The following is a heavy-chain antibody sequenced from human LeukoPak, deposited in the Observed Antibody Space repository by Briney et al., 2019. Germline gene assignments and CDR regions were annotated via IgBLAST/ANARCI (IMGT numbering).Heavy chain of an antibody. V-gene: IGHV3-15*01. D-gene: IGHD3-10*01. CDR2: IKCEGDGGTT. J-gene: IGHJ6*02. CDR1: GSTFTKAW. CDR3: TTYGYVGSRFWGNGMDV. Sequence: GRSLRLSCAASGSTFTKAWMNWVRQAPGKGLAWVGRIKCEGDGGTTDYAAPVKGRFSISRVDSKNTLYMQMNSLKIEDTAVYYCTTYGYVGSRFWGNGMDVWGPGTTVTVS.